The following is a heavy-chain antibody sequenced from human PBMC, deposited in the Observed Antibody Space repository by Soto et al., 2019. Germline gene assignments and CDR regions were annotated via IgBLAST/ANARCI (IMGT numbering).Heavy chain of an antibody. CDR1: GFTFKNYA. V-gene: IGHV3-23*01. D-gene: IGHD2-8*02. J-gene: IGHJ4*02. Sequence: GGSLRLSCAASGFTFKNYAMSWVRQAPGKGLEWVSAISGSGGSTYYADSVKGRFAISRSNSQSTVYLQMNNLRAEDTAVYYCAKAGGGRCSGGVCDREPFDYWGQGTLVTVSS. CDR2: ISGSGGST. CDR3: AKAGGGRCSGGVCDREPFDY.